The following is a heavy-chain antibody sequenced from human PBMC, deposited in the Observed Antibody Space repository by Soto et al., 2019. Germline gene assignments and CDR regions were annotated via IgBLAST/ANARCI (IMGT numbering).Heavy chain of an antibody. D-gene: IGHD6-13*01. Sequence: ASVKVSCKASGGTFSGYAVSWVRQAPGQGLEWMGGIIPLFGSTSYAQKFQGRVTITADESTSTAYIELSSLRSEDTAVYYCAREKLQLLWFDPWGQGTLVTVSS. J-gene: IGHJ5*02. V-gene: IGHV1-69*13. CDR2: IIPLFGST. CDR1: GGTFSGYA. CDR3: AREKLQLLWFDP.